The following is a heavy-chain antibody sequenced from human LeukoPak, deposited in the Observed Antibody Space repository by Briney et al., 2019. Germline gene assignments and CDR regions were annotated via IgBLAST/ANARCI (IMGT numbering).Heavy chain of an antibody. Sequence: SETLSLTCAVYGGSFSGYYWSWIRQPPGKGLEWIGEINHSGSTNYNPSLKSRVTISVDTSKNQFSLKLSSVTAADTAVYYCARVPPRGWAWFDPWAREPWSPSPQ. CDR1: GGSFSGYY. CDR2: INHSGST. J-gene: IGHJ5*02. V-gene: IGHV4-34*01. CDR3: ARVPPRGWAWFDP. D-gene: IGHD5-24*01.